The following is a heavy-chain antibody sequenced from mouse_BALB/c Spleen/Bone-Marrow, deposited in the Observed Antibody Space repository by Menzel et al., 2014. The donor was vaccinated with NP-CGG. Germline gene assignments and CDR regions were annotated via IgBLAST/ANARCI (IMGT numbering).Heavy chain of an antibody. CDR1: GYSFTGYN. CDR2: VDPYYGAT. V-gene: IGHV1-39*01. Sequence: EVQLQQSGPELEKPGASVKISCKASGYSFTGYNMNWVKQYNGQSLEWIGNVDPYYGATTHNQKFKGKATLTVDKSSSTAYMQLERLTSEDSAVYYCARSYNSFDFWGQGTTLTVSS. CDR3: ARSYNSFDF. J-gene: IGHJ2*01.